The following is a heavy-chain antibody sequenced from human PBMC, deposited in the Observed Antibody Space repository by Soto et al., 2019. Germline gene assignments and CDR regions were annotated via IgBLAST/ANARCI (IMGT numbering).Heavy chain of an antibody. CDR1: GGSISSYY. CDR3: ARGEFGRSSWVNSDY. V-gene: IGHV4-59*01. J-gene: IGHJ4*02. CDR2: IYYSGST. Sequence: SETLSLTCTVSGGSISSYYWSWIRQPPGKGLEWIGYIYYSGSTNYNPSLKSRVTISVDTSKNQFSLKLSSVTAADTAVYYCARGEFGRSSWVNSDYWGQGTLVTVSS. D-gene: IGHD6-13*01.